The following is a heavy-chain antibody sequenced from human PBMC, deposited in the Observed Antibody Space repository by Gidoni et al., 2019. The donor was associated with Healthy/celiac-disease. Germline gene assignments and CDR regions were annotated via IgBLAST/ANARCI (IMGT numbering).Heavy chain of an antibody. J-gene: IGHJ4*02. Sequence: QVQLQESGPGLVKPSETLSLTCTVSGGSISSYYWSWIRQPPGKGLEWIGYIYYSGSTNYNPSLKSRVTISVDTSKNQFSLKLSSVTAADTAVYYCARWSEYSSGFDYWGQGTLVTVSS. D-gene: IGHD6-19*01. V-gene: IGHV4-59*01. CDR3: ARWSEYSSGFDY. CDR1: GGSISSYY. CDR2: IYYSGST.